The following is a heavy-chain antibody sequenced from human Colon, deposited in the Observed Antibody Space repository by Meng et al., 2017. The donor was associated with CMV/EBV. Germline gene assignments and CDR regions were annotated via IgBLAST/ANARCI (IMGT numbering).Heavy chain of an antibody. V-gene: IGHV3-7*03. Sequence: GESLKISCAASGFPFSSYWMSWVRQAPGKGLEWVANMNQDGSEKYYVDSVKGRFTISRDNAKNSLYLQMNSLRAEDTAVYYCAKDREFGTYYYDSSGYGLDSWGQGTLVTVSS. CDR1: GFPFSSYW. J-gene: IGHJ4*02. CDR2: MNQDGSEK. CDR3: AKDREFGTYYYDSSGYGLDS. D-gene: IGHD3-22*01.